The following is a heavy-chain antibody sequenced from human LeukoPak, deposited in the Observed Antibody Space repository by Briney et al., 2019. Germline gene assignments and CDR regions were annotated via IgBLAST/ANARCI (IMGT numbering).Heavy chain of an antibody. CDR1: GYTFTGYY. CDR2: INPNSGGT. V-gene: IGHV1-2*02. D-gene: IGHD4-23*01. CDR3: ARVPYLYGGPDFDY. J-gene: IGHJ4*02. Sequence: WASVKVSCKASGYTFTGYYMHWVRQAPGQGLEWMGWINPNSGGTNYAQKFQGRVTMTRDTSISTAYMELSRLRSDDTAVYYCARVPYLYGGPDFDYWGQGTLVTVSS.